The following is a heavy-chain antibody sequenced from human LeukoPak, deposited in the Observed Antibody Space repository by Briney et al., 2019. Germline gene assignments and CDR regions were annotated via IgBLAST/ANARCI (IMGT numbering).Heavy chain of an antibody. CDR3: ARGRRGSSSIYYYYYYYMDV. CDR2: IYYSGST. Sequence: PSETLSLTCTVSGGSISNKYWSWIRQPPGKGLEWIGYIYYSGSTNYNPSLKSRVTILVDTSKNQFSLKLSSVTAADTAVYYCARGRRGSSSIYYYYYYYMDVWGKGTTVTVSS. J-gene: IGHJ6*03. CDR1: GGSISNKY. D-gene: IGHD6-6*01. V-gene: IGHV4-59*12.